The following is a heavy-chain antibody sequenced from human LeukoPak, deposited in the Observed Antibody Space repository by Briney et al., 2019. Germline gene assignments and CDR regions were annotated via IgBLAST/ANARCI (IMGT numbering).Heavy chain of an antibody. CDR2: IIPIFGTA. CDR1: GGTFSSYA. Sequence: ASVKVSCKASGGTFSSYAISWVRQAPGQGLEWMGGIIPIFGTANYAQKFQGRVTITADKSTSTAYMELSSLRSEDTAVYYCARGRYSSSSSCYMDVWGKGTTVTVSS. V-gene: IGHV1-69*06. D-gene: IGHD6-6*01. J-gene: IGHJ6*03. CDR3: ARGRYSSSSSCYMDV.